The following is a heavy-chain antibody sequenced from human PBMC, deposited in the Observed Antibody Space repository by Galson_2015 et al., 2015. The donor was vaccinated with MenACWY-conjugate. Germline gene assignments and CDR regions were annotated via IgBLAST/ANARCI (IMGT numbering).Heavy chain of an antibody. V-gene: IGHV4-59*01. J-gene: IGHJ6*02. CDR3: AKRGGVIKVAGYGYGMDV. CDR1: GGSLTAYY. D-gene: IGHD6-19*01. CDR2: IYYSGST. Sequence: LTCSVSGGSLTAYYWAWIRQPPGKGLEWIGCIYYSGSTKYSPSLNSRVTISVDTSNNQFSLKLSSVTAADTAVYYCAKRGGVIKVAGYGYGMDVWGQGTTVTVSS.